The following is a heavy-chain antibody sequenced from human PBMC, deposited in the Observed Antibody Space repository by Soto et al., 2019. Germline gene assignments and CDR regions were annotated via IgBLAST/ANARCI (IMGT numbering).Heavy chain of an antibody. J-gene: IGHJ4*02. CDR1: VYTFTSYG. CDR3: ARERVRGAYFDY. V-gene: IGHV1-18*01. CDR2: ISAYNGNT. D-gene: IGHD3-10*02. Sequence: QVQLVQSGAEVKKPGASVKVSCQASVYTFTSYGISWVRQDPGRGLEWMGWISAYNGNTNYAQKLQGRVTMTTDTSTRTAYMEQRSLRSDDTDVYYCARERVRGAYFDYWGQGTRVSVNS.